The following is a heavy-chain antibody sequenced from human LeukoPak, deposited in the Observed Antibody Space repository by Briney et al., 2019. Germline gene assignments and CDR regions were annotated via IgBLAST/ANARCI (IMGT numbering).Heavy chain of an antibody. CDR2: IKQDGSEK. Sequence: PGGTLRLSCAASGFTFSSYWMSWVRQAPGKGLEWVANIKQDGSEKYYVDSVKGRFTISRDNAKNSLYLQMNSLRAEDTAVYYCARDLVYCGGDCYDDTFDIWGQGTMVTVSS. D-gene: IGHD2-21*02. V-gene: IGHV3-7*01. CDR3: ARDLVYCGGDCYDDTFDI. CDR1: GFTFSSYW. J-gene: IGHJ3*02.